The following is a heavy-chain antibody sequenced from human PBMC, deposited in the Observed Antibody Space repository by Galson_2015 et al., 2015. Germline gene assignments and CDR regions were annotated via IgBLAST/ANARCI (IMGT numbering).Heavy chain of an antibody. Sequence: SLRLSCAASGFTFSNYAMHWVRQAPGKGLQWVAEISYDGANNNYAPTVKGRFTVSRENSKNTLFLQMNSLKVDDTAVYYCAKDQNMGEPHGQLHDWGQGTLVHVAS. V-gene: IGHV3-30*18. J-gene: IGHJ4*02. CDR1: GFTFSNYA. D-gene: IGHD1-26*01. CDR2: ISYDGANN. CDR3: AKDQNMGEPHGQLHD.